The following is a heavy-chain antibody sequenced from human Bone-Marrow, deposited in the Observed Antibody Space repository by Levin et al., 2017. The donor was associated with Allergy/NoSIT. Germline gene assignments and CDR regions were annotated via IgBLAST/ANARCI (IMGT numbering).Heavy chain of an antibody. D-gene: IGHD2-2*01. CDR3: AKELVPYCSSRTCYLGGYGMDV. J-gene: IGHJ6*02. CDR1: GFAFRNYG. V-gene: IGHV3-30*18. CDR2: MSYDGTNK. Sequence: GGSLRLSCAASGFAFRNYGIHWVRQAPGKGLEWVAVMSYDGTNKYYADSVKGRFSISSDNSSYTVSLQMNSLRFGDTDVSYCAKELVPYCSSRTCYLGGYGMDVWGQGTKVTVSS.